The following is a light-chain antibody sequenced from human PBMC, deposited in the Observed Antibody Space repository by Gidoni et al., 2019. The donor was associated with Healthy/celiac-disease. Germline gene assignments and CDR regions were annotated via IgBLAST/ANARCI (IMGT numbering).Light chain of an antibody. V-gene: IGKV3-11*01. CDR2: DAS. J-gene: IGKJ5*01. Sequence: ELVLTQSPATLSLSPGERATLSCRASQSVSSYLAWYQQKPGQAPRLLIYDASNRATGIPARFSGSGSGTDFTLTISSLEPEDFAVYYCLQRSNWPPLTFGQGTRLEIK. CDR1: QSVSSY. CDR3: LQRSNWPPLT.